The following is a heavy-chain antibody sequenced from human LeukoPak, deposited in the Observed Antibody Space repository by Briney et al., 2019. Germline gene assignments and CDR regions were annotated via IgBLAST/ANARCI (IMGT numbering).Heavy chain of an antibody. CDR3: AKTYSSSWYFDC. CDR2: IRDDGSNK. Sequence: GGSLRLSCAAPGFTFSSYGMHWVRQAPGKGLEWVAFIRDDGSNKLYADSVKGRFTISRDNSKNTLYLQMNSLRAEDTAVYYCAKTYSSSWYFDCWGQGTLVTVSS. D-gene: IGHD6-13*01. J-gene: IGHJ4*02. CDR1: GFTFSSYG. V-gene: IGHV3-30*02.